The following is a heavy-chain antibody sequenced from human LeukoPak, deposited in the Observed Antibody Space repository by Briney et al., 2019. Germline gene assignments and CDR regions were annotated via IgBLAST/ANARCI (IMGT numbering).Heavy chain of an antibody. D-gene: IGHD1-26*01. CDR3: ARPIVGATPGYDAFDI. V-gene: IGHV4-30-4*01. Sequence: SQTLSLTCTVSGGSISSGDYYWSWIRQPPGKGLEWIGYIYYSGSTYYNPSLKGRVTISVDTSKNQFSLKLSSVTAADTAVYYCARPIVGATPGYDAFDIWGQGTMVTVSS. J-gene: IGHJ3*02. CDR2: IYYSGST. CDR1: GGSISSGDYY.